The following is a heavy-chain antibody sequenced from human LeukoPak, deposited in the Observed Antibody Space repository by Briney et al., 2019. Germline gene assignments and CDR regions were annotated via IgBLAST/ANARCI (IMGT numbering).Heavy chain of an antibody. CDR2: IRWNSGSI. CDR3: AKDRYSSSCCGHGMDV. V-gene: IGHV3-9*01. D-gene: IGHD6-13*01. CDR1: GFTFDDYA. J-gene: IGHJ6*02. Sequence: GGSLRLSSAASGFTFDDYALHCVRPAPGKGLEWVSGIRWNSGSIGYADSVKGRFTISRDNAKNSLYLQMNSLRDEDTALYYCAKDRYSSSCCGHGMDVWGQGTTVTVSS.